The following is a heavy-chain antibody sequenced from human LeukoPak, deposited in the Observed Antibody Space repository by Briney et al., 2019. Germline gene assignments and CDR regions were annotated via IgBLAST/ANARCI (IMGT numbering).Heavy chain of an antibody. D-gene: IGHD5-12*01. CDR2: ISGSGGTT. V-gene: IGHV3-23*01. J-gene: IGHJ3*02. Sequence: GGSLRLSCAASGFNFRAYAMTWVRQAPGKGLDWVSGISGSGGTTYYADSARGRFTISRDNSKNTVYLQLNNLRAEDTAVYYCAKDGVATQHALDIWGHGTMVTVSS. CDR1: GFNFRAYA. CDR3: AKDGVATQHALDI.